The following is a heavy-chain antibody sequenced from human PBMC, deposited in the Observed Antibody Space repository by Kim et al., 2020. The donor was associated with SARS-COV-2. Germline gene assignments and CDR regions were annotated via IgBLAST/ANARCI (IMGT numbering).Heavy chain of an antibody. Sequence: ADSVPGRFTSSRDKAKNALNLEMNSLRTEDTALYYCARVTTITAPFYDYWGRGTLVTVSS. J-gene: IGHJ4*02. CDR3: ARVTTITAPFYDY. V-gene: IGHV3-23*01. D-gene: IGHD4-4*01.